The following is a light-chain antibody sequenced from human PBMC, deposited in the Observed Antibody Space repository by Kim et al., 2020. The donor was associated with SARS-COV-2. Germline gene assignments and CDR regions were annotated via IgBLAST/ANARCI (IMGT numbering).Light chain of an antibody. V-gene: IGKV1-9*01. J-gene: IGKJ4*01. CDR2: SAF. CDR1: QGMNSN. CDR3: QQHHSFPLT. Sequence: SAPVGDTLTIPGRASQGMNSNLAWDQQRPGKAPNLLIYSAFTLHSGVPSRFSGSGSGTDFTLPITSLQPEDCATYHCQQHHSFPLTFGGGTKVEI.